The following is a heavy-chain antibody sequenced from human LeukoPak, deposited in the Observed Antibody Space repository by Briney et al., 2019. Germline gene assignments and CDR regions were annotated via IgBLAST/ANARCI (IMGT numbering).Heavy chain of an antibody. CDR2: IYPGDSDT. J-gene: IGHJ4*02. CDR1: GYSFTSYW. Sequence: GESLKISCKGSGYSFTSYWIGWVRQMPGKGPEWMGIIYPGDSDTRYSPSFQGQVTISADKSISTAYLQWSSLKASDTAMYYCAVGIAAAGTYFDYWGQGTLVTVSS. V-gene: IGHV5-51*01. CDR3: AVGIAAAGTYFDY. D-gene: IGHD6-13*01.